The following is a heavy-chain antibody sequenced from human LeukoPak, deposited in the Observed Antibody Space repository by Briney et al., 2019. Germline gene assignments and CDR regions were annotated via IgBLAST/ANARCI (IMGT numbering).Heavy chain of an antibody. V-gene: IGHV3-33*01. CDR3: ARALPDYYDSSGYDPAVY. J-gene: IGHJ4*02. CDR2: IWYDGSNK. CDR1: GFTFSSYG. Sequence: GGSLRLSCAASGFTFSSYGMHWVRQAPGKGLEWVAVIWYDGSNKYYADSVKGRSTISRDNSKNTLYLQMNSLRAEDTAVYYCARALPDYYDSSGYDPAVYWGQGTLVTVSS. D-gene: IGHD3-22*01.